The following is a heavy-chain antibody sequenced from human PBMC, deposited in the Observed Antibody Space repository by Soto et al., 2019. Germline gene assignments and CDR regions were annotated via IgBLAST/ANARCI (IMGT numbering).Heavy chain of an antibody. Sequence: VQLLESGGGLVQPGGSLRLSCAASGFIFNKYAMTWVRQAPGKGLEWVSSISGSSDTTIYADSVKGRFTISRDNSKSTLFLQMNSLKAEDTSVYYCAKVPMAAAVAEHFDYGGKGPLVTVSP. CDR1: GFIFNKYA. CDR2: ISGSSDTT. J-gene: IGHJ4*02. CDR3: AKVPMAAAVAEHFDY. D-gene: IGHD6-13*01. V-gene: IGHV3-23*01.